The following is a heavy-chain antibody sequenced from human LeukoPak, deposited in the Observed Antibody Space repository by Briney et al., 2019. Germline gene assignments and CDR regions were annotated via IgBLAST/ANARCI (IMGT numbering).Heavy chain of an antibody. CDR1: GYTFTDYG. CDR2: MNPNSGNT. V-gene: IGHV1-8*02. D-gene: IGHD2-15*01. CDR3: ARGQVAATENY. J-gene: IGHJ4*02. Sequence: ASVKVSCKASGYTFTDYGISWVRQATGQGLEWMGWMNPNSGNTGYAQKFQGRVTMTRNTSISTAYMELSSLRSEDTAVYYCARGQVAATENYWGQGTLVTVSS.